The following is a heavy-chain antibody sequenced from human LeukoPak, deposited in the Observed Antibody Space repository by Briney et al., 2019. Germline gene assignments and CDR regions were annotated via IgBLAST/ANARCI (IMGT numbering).Heavy chain of an antibody. J-gene: IGHJ4*02. CDR1: GYTFTSYY. D-gene: IGHD3-9*01. CDR2: ISAYNGNT. V-gene: IGHV1-18*04. Sequence: ASVKVSCKASGYTFTSYYMHWVRQAPGQGLEWMGWISAYNGNTNYAQKLQGRVTMTTDTSTSTAYMELRSLRSDDTAVYYCARFHWNRHYDILTGYYYFDYWGQGTLVTVSS. CDR3: ARFHWNRHYDILTGYYYFDY.